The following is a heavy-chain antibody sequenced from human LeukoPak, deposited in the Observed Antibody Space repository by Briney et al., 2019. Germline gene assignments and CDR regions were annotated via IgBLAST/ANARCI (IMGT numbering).Heavy chain of an antibody. CDR2: INPNSGDT. CDR3: ARDWRGSYFPDF. Sequence: ASVKVSCKASGYTLADYYMHWVRQAPGQGLEWMGWINPNSGDTNYAQKFQGRVTMTRDTSISTAYMELSRLTSDDTAVYYCARDWRGSYFPDFWGQGTLVTVSS. D-gene: IGHD1-26*01. CDR1: GYTLADYY. V-gene: IGHV1-2*02. J-gene: IGHJ4*02.